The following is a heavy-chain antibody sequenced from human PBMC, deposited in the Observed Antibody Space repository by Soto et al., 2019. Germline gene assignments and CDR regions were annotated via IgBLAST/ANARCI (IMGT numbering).Heavy chain of an antibody. CDR3: ARGISGAYDSTYDW. V-gene: IGHV3-74*01. D-gene: IGHD5-12*01. CDR2: INSDGTLT. J-gene: IGHJ4*02. CDR1: GFSFNNYW. Sequence: GGSLRLSCAASGFSFNNYWMHWVRQAPGRGLVWVSRINSDGTLTNYADSVKGRFTISRDNAKNTLRLQMNSLRAEDTAVYYCARGISGAYDSTYDWWGQGTLVTVSS.